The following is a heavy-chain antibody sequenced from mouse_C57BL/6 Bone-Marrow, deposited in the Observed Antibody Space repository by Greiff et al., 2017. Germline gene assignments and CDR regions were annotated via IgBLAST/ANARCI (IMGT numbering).Heavy chain of an antibody. CDR1: GFSLTSYG. J-gene: IGHJ4*01. CDR2: IWSGGST. Sequence: QVQLQQSGPGLVQPSQSLSITCTVSGFSLTSYGVHWVRQSPGKGLEWLGVIWSGGSTDHNAAFISRLSISKDNSKSQVFFKMNSLQADDTAIYYCAPNMDYWGQGTSVTVSS. V-gene: IGHV2-2*01. CDR3: APNMDY.